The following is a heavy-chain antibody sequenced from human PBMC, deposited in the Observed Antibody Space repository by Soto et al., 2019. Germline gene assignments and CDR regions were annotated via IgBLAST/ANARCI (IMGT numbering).Heavy chain of an antibody. V-gene: IGHV3-30-3*01. CDR2: ISYDGSNK. CDR3: ARTDPGGWLYYFDY. Sequence: PGGSLRLSCAASGFTFSSYAMHWVRQAPGKGLEWVAVISYDGSNKYYADSVKGRLTISRDNSKNTLYLQMNSLRAEDTAVYYCARTDPGGWLYYFDYWGQGTLVTVSS. D-gene: IGHD6-19*01. J-gene: IGHJ4*02. CDR1: GFTFSSYA.